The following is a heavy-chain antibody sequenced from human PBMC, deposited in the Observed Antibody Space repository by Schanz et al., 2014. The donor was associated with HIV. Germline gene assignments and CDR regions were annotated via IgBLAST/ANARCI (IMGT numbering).Heavy chain of an antibody. D-gene: IGHD6-6*01. CDR3: AREGTAARQFCYYGMDV. J-gene: IGHJ6*02. CDR2: INPNSGDT. CDR1: GYTFTNYF. V-gene: IGHV1-2*02. Sequence: QVQLVQSGAQVKKPGASVKVSCKASGYTFTNYFIHWVRQAPGQGLEWMGWINPNSGDTDYAQKFQGRVTMTRDTSISTAYMELSRLRSDATAVYYWAREGTAARQFCYYGMDVWGQGTTVTVSS.